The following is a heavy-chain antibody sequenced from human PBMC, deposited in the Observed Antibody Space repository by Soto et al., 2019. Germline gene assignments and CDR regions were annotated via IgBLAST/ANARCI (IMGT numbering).Heavy chain of an antibody. V-gene: IGHV3-21*01. CDR3: ARMRGSYDFDY. Sequence: EVQLVESGGGLVQPGGSLRLSCAASGFTFSSYSMNWVRQAPGKGLEWVSSITSSTSYIDYADSVKGRFTISRDNAKNSLYLQMNSLRAEDTAVYYCARMRGSYDFDYWGQGTLVTVSS. CDR1: GFTFSSYS. CDR2: ITSSTSYI. J-gene: IGHJ4*02. D-gene: IGHD1-26*01.